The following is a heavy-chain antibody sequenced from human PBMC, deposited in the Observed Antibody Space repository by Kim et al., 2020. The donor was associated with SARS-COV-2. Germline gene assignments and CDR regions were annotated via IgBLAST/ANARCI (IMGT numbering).Heavy chain of an antibody. J-gene: IGHJ5*02. Sequence: SGPTLVKPTETLTLTCTVSGFSLSNARMGVSWIRQPPGKALEWLAHIFSNDEKSYSTSLKSRLTISKDTSKSQVVLTMTNMDPVDTATYYCARIRPNYDFWSGYRNWFDPWGQGTLVTVSS. CDR2: IFSNDEK. CDR1: GFSLSNARMG. CDR3: ARIRPNYDFWSGYRNWFDP. D-gene: IGHD3-3*01. V-gene: IGHV2-26*01.